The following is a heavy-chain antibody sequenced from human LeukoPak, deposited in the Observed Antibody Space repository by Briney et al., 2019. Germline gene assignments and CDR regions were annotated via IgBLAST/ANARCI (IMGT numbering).Heavy chain of an antibody. CDR2: INTNTGNP. V-gene: IGHV7-4-1*02. CDR1: GYTFTSYA. CDR3: ARGRPPPAPHYYDSMGLDY. D-gene: IGHD3-22*01. Sequence: ASVKVSCKASGYTFTSYAMNWVRQAPGQGLEWMGWINTNTGNPTYAQGFTGRFVFSLDTSVSTAYLQISSLKAEDTAVYYCARGRPPPAPHYYDSMGLDYWGQGTLVTVSS. J-gene: IGHJ4*02.